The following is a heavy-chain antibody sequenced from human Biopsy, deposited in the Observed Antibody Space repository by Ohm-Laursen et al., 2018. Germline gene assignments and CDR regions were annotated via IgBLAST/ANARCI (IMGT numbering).Heavy chain of an antibody. CDR2: IYNSETT. V-gene: IGHV4-39*01. CDR3: ARHPTGFWFDP. J-gene: IGHJ5*02. CDR1: GDSISTSTTYY. Sequence: SETLSLTWTVSGDSISTSTTYYWAWLRQPPGKGLEWIGSIYNSETTFYNPSLKSRVAISVDTSTNQFSLMVSSVTAADSALYYCARHPTGFWFDPWGHGTLVTVSS.